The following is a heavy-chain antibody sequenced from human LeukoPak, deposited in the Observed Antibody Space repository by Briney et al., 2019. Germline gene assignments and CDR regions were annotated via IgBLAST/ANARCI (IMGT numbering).Heavy chain of an antibody. CDR3: AKDLYDILTGAGVFDY. D-gene: IGHD3-9*01. J-gene: IGHJ4*02. CDR1: GFTFSSYA. Sequence: SGGSLRLSCAASGFTFSSYAMSWVRQAPGKGLKWVSAISGSGGSTYYADSVKGRFTISRDYSKNTLYLQMNSLRAEDTAVYYCAKDLYDILTGAGVFDYWGQGTLVTVSS. V-gene: IGHV3-23*01. CDR2: ISGSGGST.